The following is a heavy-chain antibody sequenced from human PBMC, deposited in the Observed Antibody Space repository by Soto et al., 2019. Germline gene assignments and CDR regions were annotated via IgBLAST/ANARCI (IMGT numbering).Heavy chain of an antibody. CDR2: ISYGGGTT. V-gene: IGHV3-23*01. J-gene: IGHJ4*02. Sequence: PGGSLRLSCAASEFTFSNYAMSWVRQAPGKGLELVSAISYGGGTTYYADSVKGRFTISRDNSKNTLYLQMNSLRAEDTAVYYFAKNPGYYYDSTGYHFDYWGQGTLVTVSS. CDR1: EFTFSNYA. CDR3: AKNPGYYYDSTGYHFDY. D-gene: IGHD3-22*01.